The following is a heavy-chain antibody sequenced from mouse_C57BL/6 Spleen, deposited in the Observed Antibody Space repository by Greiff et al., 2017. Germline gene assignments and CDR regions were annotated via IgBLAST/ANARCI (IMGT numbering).Heavy chain of an antibody. CDR3: ARWRLRPYYFDC. CDR1: GYTFTSYW. Sequence: VQLQQPGAELVKPGASVKLSCKASGYTFTSYWMQWVKQRPGQGLEWIGEIDPSDSYTNYNQKFKGKATLTVDTSSSTAYMQLSSLTSEDSAVYYCARWRLRPYYFDCWGQGTTLTVSS. D-gene: IGHD2-4*01. J-gene: IGHJ2*01. CDR2: IDPSDSYT. V-gene: IGHV1-50*01.